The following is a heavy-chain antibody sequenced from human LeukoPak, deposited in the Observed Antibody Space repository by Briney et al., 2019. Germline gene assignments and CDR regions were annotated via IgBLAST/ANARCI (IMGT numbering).Heavy chain of an antibody. V-gene: IGHV1-24*01. D-gene: IGHD5-24*01. J-gene: IGHJ4*02. CDR2: FDPEDGET. CDR3: ATPRDGYNQFDY. Sequence: ASVKVSCTVSGYTLTELSMHWLRQAPGKGLDWMGGFDPEDGETIYAQKFQGRVTMTEDTSTDTAYMELSSLRSEDTAVYYCATPRDGYNQFDYWGQGTLVTVSS. CDR1: GYTLTELS.